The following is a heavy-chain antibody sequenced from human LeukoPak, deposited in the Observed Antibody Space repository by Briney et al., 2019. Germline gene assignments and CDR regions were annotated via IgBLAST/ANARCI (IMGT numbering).Heavy chain of an antibody. CDR1: GFTFSSYA. CDR2: ISYDGSNK. CDR3: AKDLSPVTLSEAHYYYYYGMDV. J-gene: IGHJ6*01. Sequence: GRSLRLSCAASGFTFSSYAMHWVRQAPGKGLEWVAVISYDGSNKYYADSVKGRFTISRDNSKNTLYLQMNSLGAEDTAVYYCAKDLSPVTLSEAHYYYYYGMDVWGKGNPVTLSP. D-gene: IGHD4-17*01. V-gene: IGHV3-30*18.